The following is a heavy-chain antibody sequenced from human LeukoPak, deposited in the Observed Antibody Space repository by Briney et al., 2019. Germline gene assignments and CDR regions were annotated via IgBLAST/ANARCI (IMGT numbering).Heavy chain of an antibody. Sequence: SETLSLTCSVSGDSVTSYYWSWIRQPPGKGLEWIGYVSSDGTANYTPSLGSRVIMSVDTAKNHISLSLTSLTAADTAIYYCARLDCTGDGCYNHWGRGTLVTVSS. CDR1: GDSVTSYY. CDR3: ARLDCTGDGCYNH. J-gene: IGHJ4*02. D-gene: IGHD2-8*02. CDR2: VSSDGTA. V-gene: IGHV4-59*08.